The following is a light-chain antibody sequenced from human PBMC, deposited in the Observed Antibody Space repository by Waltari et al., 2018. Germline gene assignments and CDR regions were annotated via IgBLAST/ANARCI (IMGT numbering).Light chain of an antibody. J-gene: IGKJ1*01. CDR3: QQYGTSHWT. CDR2: ATS. V-gene: IGKV3-20*01. Sequence: VVLTQSPDTLPLSPGERATPSCRASQRVASNYLAWYQQKPGQAPRLLIYATSTRATGTPDRFSGSGSGTDFILTISRLEPEDFAVYFCQQYGTSHWTFGQGTRVEFK. CDR1: QRVASNY.